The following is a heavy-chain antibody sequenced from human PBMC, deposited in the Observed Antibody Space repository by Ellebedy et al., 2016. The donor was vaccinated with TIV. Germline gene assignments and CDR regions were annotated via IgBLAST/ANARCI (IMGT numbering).Heavy chain of an antibody. D-gene: IGHD5-18*01. Sequence: GGSLRLSCAASGSTFSDHYMDWVRQAPGKGLEWVGRIRNKANSYMTEYAASVKGRFTISRDDSKNPLSLQMNSLKIEDTAVYFCTRAAYSHGYDYWGQGTLVTVS. CDR2: IRNKANSYMT. J-gene: IGHJ4*02. CDR3: TRAAYSHGYDY. V-gene: IGHV3-72*01. CDR1: GSTFSDHY.